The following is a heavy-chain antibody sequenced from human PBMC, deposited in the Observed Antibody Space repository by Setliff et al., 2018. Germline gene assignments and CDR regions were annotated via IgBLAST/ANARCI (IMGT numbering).Heavy chain of an antibody. Sequence: ASVKVSCKASGYTFTSHYMHWVRHAPGLGLEWMGTINPSSGRTSYAQKFQGRVTMTRDTSTSTVYMDMSSLRSEDTAVYYCARDVFPYHYEGAFDIWVQGTMVTVSS. J-gene: IGHJ3*02. CDR3: ARDVFPYHYEGAFDI. CDR1: GYTFTSHY. CDR2: INPSSGRT. D-gene: IGHD3-22*01. V-gene: IGHV1-46*01.